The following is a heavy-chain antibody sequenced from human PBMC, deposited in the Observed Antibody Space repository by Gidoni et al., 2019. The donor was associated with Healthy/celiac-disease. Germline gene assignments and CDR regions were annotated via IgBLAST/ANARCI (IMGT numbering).Heavy chain of an antibody. CDR1: GYTFTSYG. CDR2: ISAYNGNT. J-gene: IGHJ5*02. Sequence: QVQLVQSGAEVKKPGASVKVSCKASGYTFTSYGISWVRQAPGQGLEWMGWISAYNGNTNYAQKLQGRVTMTTDTSTSTAYMELRSLRSDDTAVYYCARSPIGIVVVPAAISGWFDPWGQGTLVTVSS. V-gene: IGHV1-18*01. D-gene: IGHD2-2*01. CDR3: ARSPIGIVVVPAAISGWFDP.